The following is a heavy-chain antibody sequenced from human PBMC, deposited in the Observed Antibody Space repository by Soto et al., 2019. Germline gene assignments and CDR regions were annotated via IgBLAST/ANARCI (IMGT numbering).Heavy chain of an antibody. J-gene: IGHJ4*02. Sequence: PSVTRSLPSAVSGDSIHSSHWWNWVSQPPEKGLEWIGQISHSGSTNDHPSLTSRVTISVDKSKNHFSLKLTSVTAADTAVYYCAARHFWSRRWTDRRLDYWGQGTLVTSPQ. CDR2: ISHSGST. D-gene: IGHD3-3*02. CDR1: GDSIHSSHW. CDR3: AARHFWSRRWTDRRLDY. V-gene: IGHV4-4*02.